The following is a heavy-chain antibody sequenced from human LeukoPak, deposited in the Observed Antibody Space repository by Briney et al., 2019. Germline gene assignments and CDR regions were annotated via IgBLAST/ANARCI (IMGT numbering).Heavy chain of an antibody. J-gene: IGHJ5*02. V-gene: IGHV1-8*01. CDR1: GYTFTSYD. D-gene: IGHD6-13*01. Sequence: GASVKVSCKASGYTFTSYDNNWVRQATGQGLEWMGWMNPNSGNTGYAQKFQGRVTMTRNTSISTAYMELSSLRSEDTAVYYCARGRDYSSSWLNWFDPWGQGTLVTVSS. CDR2: MNPNSGNT. CDR3: ARGRDYSSSWLNWFDP.